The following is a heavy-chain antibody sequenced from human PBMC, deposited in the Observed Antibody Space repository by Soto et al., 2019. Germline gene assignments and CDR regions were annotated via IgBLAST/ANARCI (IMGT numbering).Heavy chain of an antibody. J-gene: IGHJ4*02. CDR1: GFTFSNAW. CDR2: IKSKTDGGTT. D-gene: IGHD3-3*01. CDR3: PTPNRRGLYYDFWSVYFFDS. V-gene: IGHV3-15*01. Sequence: EVQLVESGGGLVKPGGSLRVSCAASGFTFSNAWMNWVRQAPGKGLEWVGRIKSKTDGGTTDYAAPVKGRFTILRDDSKNTLYLQMNSLKTEDTAVYYCPTPNRRGLYYDFWSVYFFDSWGQGTLVTVSS.